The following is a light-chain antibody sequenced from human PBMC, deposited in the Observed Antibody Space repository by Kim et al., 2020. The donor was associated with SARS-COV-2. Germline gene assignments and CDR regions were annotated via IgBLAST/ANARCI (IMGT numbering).Light chain of an antibody. CDR3: QSADSSGTDRV. CDR2: KDS. CDR1: AVTKQY. J-gene: IGLJ2*01. Sequence: QGKTARITCHGDAVTKQYADWYQQKPGQAPVLMIYKDSERPSGIPERFSGSSAGTTVTLTISGVQAEDEADYYCQSADSSGTDRVFGGGTQLTVL. V-gene: IGLV3-25*03.